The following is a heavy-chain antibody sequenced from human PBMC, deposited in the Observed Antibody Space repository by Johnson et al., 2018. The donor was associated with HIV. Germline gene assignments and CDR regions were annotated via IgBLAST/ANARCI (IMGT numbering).Heavy chain of an antibody. V-gene: IGHV3-33*05. J-gene: IGHJ3*02. CDR1: GFTFANYG. Sequence: QVQLVESGGGVVQPGESLRLSCAASGFTFANYGMHWVRQAPGKGLEWVAFTAHDESITHYADSVKGRFTISRDNSKNTLYLQMNSLRAGDTGVYYCARGGYCSGGSCYPGAFDIWGQGTMVTVSS. D-gene: IGHD2-15*01. CDR2: TAHDESIT. CDR3: ARGGYCSGGSCYPGAFDI.